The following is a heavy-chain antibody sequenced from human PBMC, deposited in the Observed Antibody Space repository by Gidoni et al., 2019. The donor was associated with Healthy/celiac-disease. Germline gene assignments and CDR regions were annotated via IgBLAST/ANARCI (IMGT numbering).Heavy chain of an antibody. CDR2: IKQDGSEK. D-gene: IGHD6-19*01. V-gene: IGHV3-7*01. J-gene: IGHJ4*02. Sequence: EVQLVESGGGLAQPGWSLRLPCAASGFTSRGDWMSWVRQAPGKGLEWVANIKQDGSEKYYVDSVKGRFTISRDNAKNSLYLQMNSLRAEDTAVYYCARDLSGSSGWSPDYWGQGTLVTVSS. CDR3: ARDLSGSSGWSPDY. CDR1: GFTSRGDW.